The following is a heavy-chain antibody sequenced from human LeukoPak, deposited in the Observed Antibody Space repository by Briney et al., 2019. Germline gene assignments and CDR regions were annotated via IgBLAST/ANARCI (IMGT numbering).Heavy chain of an antibody. D-gene: IGHD2-15*01. V-gene: IGHV4-30-4*07. J-gene: IGHJ3*02. CDR1: GGSIASGDYS. CDR3: ARGVGDIVVVVAATYAFDI. CDR2: IYYSGST. Sequence: SETLSLTCAVSGGSIASGDYSWSWIRQPPGKGLEWIGYIYYSGSTYYNPSLKSRLSISVDTSKNQFSLKLSSVTAADTAVYYCARGVGDIVVVVAATYAFDIWGQGTMVTVSS.